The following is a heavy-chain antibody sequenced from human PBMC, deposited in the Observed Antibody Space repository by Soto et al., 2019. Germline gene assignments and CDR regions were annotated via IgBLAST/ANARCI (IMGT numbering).Heavy chain of an antibody. V-gene: IGHV5-51*01. J-gene: IGHJ5*02. CDR2: IYPGDSDT. Sequence: PGAALKSSCKGSGYSFTSYWIGWVRQMPGKGLEWMGIIYPGDSDTRYSPSFQGQVTISADKSISTAYLQWSSLKASDTAMYYCARVSYGEIDWFDPWGQGTLVTVSS. D-gene: IGHD4-17*01. CDR1: GYSFTSYW. CDR3: ARVSYGEIDWFDP.